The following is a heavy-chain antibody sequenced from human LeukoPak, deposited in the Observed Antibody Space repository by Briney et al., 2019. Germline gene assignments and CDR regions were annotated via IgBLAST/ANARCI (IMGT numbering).Heavy chain of an antibody. D-gene: IGHD3-9*01. CDR2: ISGSGGST. CDR3: ATSRGFTSGFPHRFDN. V-gene: IGHV3-23*01. J-gene: IGHJ5*02. Sequence: PGGTLRLSCAASGFTFSSYGMSWVRQAPGKGLEWVSAISGSGGSTYYADSVKGRFTISRDNSKNTLYLQMDSLRVEATAVYFCATSRGFTSGFPHRFDNWGQGTLVTVSS. CDR1: GFTFSSYG.